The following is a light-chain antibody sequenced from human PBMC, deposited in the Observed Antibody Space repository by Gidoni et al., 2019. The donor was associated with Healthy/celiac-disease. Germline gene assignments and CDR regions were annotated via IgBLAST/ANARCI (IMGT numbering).Light chain of an antibody. CDR3: QQYNNWPQDT. J-gene: IGKJ2*01. V-gene: IGKV3-15*01. Sequence: EIVMTQSPATLSVSPGERAILSCRASQSVSRNLAWHQQKPGQAPRLLIYGASTRATGIPARFSSLQSEDFAVYYCQQYNNWPQDTFGQGTKLEIK. CDR1: QSVSRN. CDR2: GAS.